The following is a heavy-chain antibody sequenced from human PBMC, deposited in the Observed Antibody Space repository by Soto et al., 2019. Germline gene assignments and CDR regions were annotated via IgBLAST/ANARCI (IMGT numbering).Heavy chain of an antibody. CDR1: AGSISSSNYY. V-gene: IGHV4-39*01. J-gene: IGHJ3*02. D-gene: IGHD2-15*01. CDR3: ARPPVAGRGGAFDI. CDR2: IYYSGST. Sequence: QLQLQESGPGLVKPSETLSLTCTVSAGSISSSNYYWGWIRQPPGKGMEWIGNIYYSGSTYYNPSLKSRVTISIYTSKNQFSLRLTSVTAADTAVYYCARPPVAGRGGAFDIWGQGTMVTVSS.